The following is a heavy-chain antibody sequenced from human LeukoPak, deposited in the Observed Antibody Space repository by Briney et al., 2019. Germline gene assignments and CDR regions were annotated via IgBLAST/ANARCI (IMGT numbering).Heavy chain of an antibody. D-gene: IGHD4-17*01. CDR1: GGSISSRNYY. V-gene: IGHV4-39*01. CDR2: IYYSEST. Sequence: ASETPSLTCTVSGGSISSRNYYWGWIRQPPGKGREWIGSIYYSESTYYNPSLKSRVTISVDTSKNQFCLKLSSVTAADTAVYYCASPGAVTQTPAGPLDYWGQGTLVTVSS. J-gene: IGHJ4*02. CDR3: ASPGAVTQTPAGPLDY.